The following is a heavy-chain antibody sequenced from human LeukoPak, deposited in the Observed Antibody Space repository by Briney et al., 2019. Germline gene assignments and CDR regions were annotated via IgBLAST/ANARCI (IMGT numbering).Heavy chain of an antibody. V-gene: IGHV1-2*02. D-gene: IGHD2-21*01. Sequence: ASVKVSCKASGYTFTGYYMHWVRQAPGQGLEWMGWINPNSGGTNYAQKFQGRVTMTRDTSISTAYMELSRLRSDDTAVDYCARDCGVRLHETFYYGMDVWGQGTTVTVSS. J-gene: IGHJ6*02. CDR3: ARDCGVRLHETFYYGMDV. CDR2: INPNSGGT. CDR1: GYTFTGYY.